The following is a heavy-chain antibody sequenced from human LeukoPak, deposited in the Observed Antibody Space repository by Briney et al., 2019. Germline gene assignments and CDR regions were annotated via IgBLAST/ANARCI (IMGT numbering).Heavy chain of an antibody. Sequence: ASVKVSCKASGYTFTSYGISWVRQAPGQGLEWMGWISAYNGNTNYAQKLQGRVTMTTDTSTSTAYMELRSLRSDDTAVYYCARDQDIAVVPAYYYYGMDVWGQGTTVTVSS. J-gene: IGHJ6*02. D-gene: IGHD2-2*01. CDR1: GYTFTSYG. V-gene: IGHV1-18*01. CDR3: ARDQDIAVVPAYYYYGMDV. CDR2: ISAYNGNT.